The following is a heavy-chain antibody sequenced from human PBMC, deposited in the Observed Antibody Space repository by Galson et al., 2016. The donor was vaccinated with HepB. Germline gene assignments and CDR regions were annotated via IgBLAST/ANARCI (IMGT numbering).Heavy chain of an antibody. J-gene: IGHJ5*02. CDR1: GGTFSDYA. D-gene: IGHD2-2*01. CDR2: IIPVFGTA. V-gene: IGHV1-69*13. Sequence: SVKVSCKASGGTFSDYAISWVRQAPGQGLEWMGAIIPVFGTANYGQKFQGSVTITADESTTTAYMELSSLGSQDRAVYYCARIAESVEVPAVEGGWLDPWGQGTLVTVSS. CDR3: ARIAESVEVPAVEGGWLDP.